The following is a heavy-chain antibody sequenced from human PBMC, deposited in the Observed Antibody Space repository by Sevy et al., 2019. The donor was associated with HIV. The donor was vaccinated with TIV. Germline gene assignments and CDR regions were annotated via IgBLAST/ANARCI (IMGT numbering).Heavy chain of an antibody. D-gene: IGHD5-12*01. CDR1: GDSIDSYGSY. Sequence: SETLSLTCSVSGDSIDSYGSYWGWIRQPPGKGLEWIGSIYYTGTTYYNPSLKSRATISVDTSKNEFCLRMTSVTAADTAVYYCATKGVAVDAFDIRGQGTMVTVSS. J-gene: IGHJ3*02. CDR2: IYYTGTT. V-gene: IGHV4-39*01. CDR3: ATKGVAVDAFDI.